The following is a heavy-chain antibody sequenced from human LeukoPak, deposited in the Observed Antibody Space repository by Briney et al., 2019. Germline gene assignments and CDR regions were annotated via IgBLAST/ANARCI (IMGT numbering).Heavy chain of an antibody. CDR2: INSDGSRI. V-gene: IGHV3-74*01. Sequence: GGSLRLSCAASGFNFSSYWMHWVRQAPGKGLVWVSRINSDGSRISYADSVRGRFTISRDNAKNTLYLQMNSLRAEDAAVYYRAGGGGDAFDIWGQGTMVTVSS. D-gene: IGHD3-16*01. CDR1: GFNFSSYW. J-gene: IGHJ3*02. CDR3: AGGGGDAFDI.